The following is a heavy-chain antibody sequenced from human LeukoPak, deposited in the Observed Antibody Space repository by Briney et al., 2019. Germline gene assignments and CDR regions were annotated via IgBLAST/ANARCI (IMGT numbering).Heavy chain of an antibody. J-gene: IGHJ5*02. Sequence: SSETLSLTCAVSGASVSSANYWTWIRQPPGKGVEWIAHIYNGVNTNYNPSLKSRVTISVDTSKNQFSLRLNSVTAADTAVYYCARSRAFNSGAFDPWGQGSLVTVSS. D-gene: IGHD1-26*01. V-gene: IGHV4-61*01. CDR3: ARSRAFNSGAFDP. CDR2: IYNGVNT. CDR1: GASVSSANY.